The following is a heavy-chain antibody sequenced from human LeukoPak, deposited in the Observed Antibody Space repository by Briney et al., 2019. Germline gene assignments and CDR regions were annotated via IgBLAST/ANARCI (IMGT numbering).Heavy chain of an antibody. D-gene: IGHD3-16*01. CDR3: ARGDYVWGSSHNFDY. V-gene: IGHV4-34*01. Sequence: PSETLSLTCALYGGSFSGYYWSWIRLPPGKGLECIGEINHSGSTNYNPSLKSRVTISVDTSKNQFSLKLSSVTAADTAVYYSARGDYVWGSSHNFDYWGQGTPVTVSP. CDR1: GGSFSGYY. CDR2: INHSGST. J-gene: IGHJ4*02.